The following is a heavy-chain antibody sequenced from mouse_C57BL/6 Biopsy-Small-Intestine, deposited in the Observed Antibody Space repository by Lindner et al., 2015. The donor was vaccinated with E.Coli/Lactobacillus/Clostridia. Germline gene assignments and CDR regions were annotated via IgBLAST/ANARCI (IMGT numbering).Heavy chain of an antibody. J-gene: IGHJ2*01. V-gene: IGHV1-9*01. CDR3: AREGDYDYDVVDY. CDR2: ILPGRGST. CDR1: GYTFTGYW. Sequence: VQLQESGAELMKPGASVKLSCKATGYTFTGYWIEWVKQRPGHGLEWIGEILPGRGSTNYNEKFKGKATFTADTSSHTAYMQLSSLTTEDSAIYYCAREGDYDYDVVDYWGQGTTLTVSS. D-gene: IGHD2-4*01.